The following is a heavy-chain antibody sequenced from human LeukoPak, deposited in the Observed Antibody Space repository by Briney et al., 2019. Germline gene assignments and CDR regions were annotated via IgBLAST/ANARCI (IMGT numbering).Heavy chain of an antibody. V-gene: IGHV4-4*07. D-gene: IGHD1-26*01. J-gene: IGHJ5*02. CDR3: ARSLVGAKFWFDP. CDR2: IYISGSGST. CDR1: GGSISSYY. Sequence: SETLSLTCTVSGGSISSYYWSWIRQPAGKGLEWIGRIYISGSGSTNYNPSLNSRVTMSLDTSKNQFSLKLSSVTAADTAVYFCARSLVGAKFWFDPWGQGTLVTVSS.